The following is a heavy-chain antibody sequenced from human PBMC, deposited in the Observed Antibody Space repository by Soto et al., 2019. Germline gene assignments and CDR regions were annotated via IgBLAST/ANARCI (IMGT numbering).Heavy chain of an antibody. CDR2: ISYDGSNK. CDR3: ARESQLVRYYYYGMDV. J-gene: IGHJ6*02. CDR1: GFTFSSYA. V-gene: IGHV3-30-3*01. D-gene: IGHD6-13*01. Sequence: PGGSLRLSCAASGFTFSSYAMHWVRQAPGKGLEWVAVISYDGSNKYYADSVKGRFTISRDNSKNTLYLQMNSLRAEDTAVYYCARESQLVRYYYYGMDVWGQGTTVTVSS.